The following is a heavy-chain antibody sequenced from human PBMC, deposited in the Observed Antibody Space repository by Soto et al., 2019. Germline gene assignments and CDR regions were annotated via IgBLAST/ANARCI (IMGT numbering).Heavy chain of an antibody. CDR1: GFTFSSYA. D-gene: IGHD3-3*01. J-gene: IGHJ5*02. Sequence: GGSLRLSCAASGFTFSSYAMSWVRQAPGKGLEWVSAISGSGGSTYYADSVKGRFTISRDNSKNTLYLQMNSLRAEDTAVYYCAKSKSELSGYHEGSWFDPWGQGTLVTVSS. CDR2: ISGSGGST. CDR3: AKSKSELSGYHEGSWFDP. V-gene: IGHV3-23*01.